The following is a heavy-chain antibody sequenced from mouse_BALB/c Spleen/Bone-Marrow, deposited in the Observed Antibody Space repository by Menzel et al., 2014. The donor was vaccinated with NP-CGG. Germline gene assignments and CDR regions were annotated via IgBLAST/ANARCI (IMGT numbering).Heavy chain of an antibody. V-gene: IGHV14-3*02. CDR3: ASDRYGWYFDV. Sequence: EVQLQQSGAELVKPGASVKLSCTASGFNIKDTYLHRVKQRPEQGLDWIGRIDPAIFTKYDPKFQGKATITADTSSNTAYMHLSSLTSEDTAVYYCASDRYGWYFDVWGAGTTVTVSS. J-gene: IGHJ1*01. CDR1: GFNIKDTY. CDR2: IDPAIFT. D-gene: IGHD2-14*01.